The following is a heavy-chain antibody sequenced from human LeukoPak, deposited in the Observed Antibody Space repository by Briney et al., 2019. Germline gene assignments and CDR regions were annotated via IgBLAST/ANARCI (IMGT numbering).Heavy chain of an antibody. Sequence: GGSLRLSCAASGFTFSSYWMTWVRQAPGKGLEWVANINQDGSLKYYVDSVRGRFNISRDNAKSSLCLQMNSLRAEDTAVYYCATGGFYHGYWGQGTLVTVSS. CDR1: GFTFSSYW. J-gene: IGHJ4*02. V-gene: IGHV3-7*05. CDR2: INQDGSLK. CDR3: ATGGFYHGY. D-gene: IGHD3-10*01.